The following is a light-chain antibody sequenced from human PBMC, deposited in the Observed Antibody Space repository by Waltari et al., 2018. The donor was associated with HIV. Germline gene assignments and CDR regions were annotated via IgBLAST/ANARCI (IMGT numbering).Light chain of an antibody. CDR1: DSDFGLYTF. Sequence: AVTQPASVSGLPGQSTTISCTGDDSDFGLYTFVSWYQQHSGKPPRLILYDVDRRASGVSDRFSGSMSGNTASLTISGLRAEDEGHYYCASFTGDNTVIFGGGTEVTVL. CDR2: DVD. J-gene: IGLJ2*01. CDR3: ASFTGDNTVI. V-gene: IGLV2-14*03.